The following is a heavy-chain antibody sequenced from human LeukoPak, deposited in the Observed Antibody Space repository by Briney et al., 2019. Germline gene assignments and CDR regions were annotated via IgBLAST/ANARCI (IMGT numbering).Heavy chain of an antibody. D-gene: IGHD4-23*01. CDR2: IYHSGST. CDR1: GASIHDDH. V-gene: IGHV4-30-2*01. CDR3: ARGSYGGNHYFDY. Sequence: PSETLSLTCTVSGASIHDDHFTWIRQPPGKGLEWIGYIYHSGSTYYNPSLKSRVTISVDRSKNQFSLKLSSVTAADTAVYYCARGSYGGNHYFDYWGQGTLVTVSS. J-gene: IGHJ4*02.